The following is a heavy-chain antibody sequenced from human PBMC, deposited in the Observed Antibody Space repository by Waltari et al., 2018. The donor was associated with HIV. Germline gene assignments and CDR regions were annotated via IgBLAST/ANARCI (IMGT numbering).Heavy chain of an antibody. CDR3: ATHQSPVAGTDY. Sequence: QVQLVQSGAEVKKPGASVKVSCKVTGYPLTELTMPWLRQAPGKGLEWMGGFDPEDGETIYAQKFQGRVTMTEDTSTDTAYMELSSLRSEDTAVYYCATHQSPVAGTDYWGQGTLVTVSS. J-gene: IGHJ4*02. CDR2: FDPEDGET. D-gene: IGHD6-19*01. CDR1: GYPLTELT. V-gene: IGHV1-24*01.